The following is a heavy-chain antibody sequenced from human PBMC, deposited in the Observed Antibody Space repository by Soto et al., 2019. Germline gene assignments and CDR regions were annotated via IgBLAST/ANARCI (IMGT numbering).Heavy chain of an antibody. CDR3: ARARLYSSSWLQRQPFDY. CDR2: INHSGST. CDR1: GGSFSGYY. J-gene: IGHJ4*02. V-gene: IGHV4-34*01. Sequence: PSETLSLTCAVYGGSFSGYYWSWIRQPPGKGLEWIGEINHSGSTNYNPSLKSRVTISVDTSKNQFSLKRSSVTAADTAVYYCARARLYSSSWLQRQPFDYWGQGTLVTVSS. D-gene: IGHD6-13*01.